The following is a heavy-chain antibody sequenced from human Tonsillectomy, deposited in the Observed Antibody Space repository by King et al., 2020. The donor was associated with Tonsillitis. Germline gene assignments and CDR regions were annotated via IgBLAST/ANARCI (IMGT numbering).Heavy chain of an antibody. Sequence: DVQLVESGGGLVQPGGSLRLSCAASRFTFSSYWMHWVRQAPGKGLVWVSRINSDGSGTTYADSVKGRFSISRANAKKTLYLQMNSLRAEDTAVYFCARAPIGSYRTFWYQDREENAFDIWGQGTMVTVSS. CDR1: RFTFSSYW. D-gene: IGHD1-26*01. J-gene: IGHJ3*02. V-gene: IGHV3-74*01. CDR3: ARAPIGSYRTFWYQDREENAFDI. CDR2: INSDGSGT.